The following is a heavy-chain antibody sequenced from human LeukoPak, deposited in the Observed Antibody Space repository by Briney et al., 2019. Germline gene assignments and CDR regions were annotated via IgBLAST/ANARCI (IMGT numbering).Heavy chain of an antibody. J-gene: IGHJ4*02. CDR3: ARPTRDYYDSSGYPGSWPFDY. CDR2: INPNSGGT. CDR1: GYTFTGYY. Sequence: ASVKVSCKASGYTFTGYYMHWVRQAPGQGLEWMGWINPNSGGTNYAQKFQGRVTMTRDTSISTAYMELSRLRSDDTAVYYCARPTRDYYDSSGYPGSWPFDYWGQGTLVTVSS. D-gene: IGHD3-22*01. V-gene: IGHV1-2*02.